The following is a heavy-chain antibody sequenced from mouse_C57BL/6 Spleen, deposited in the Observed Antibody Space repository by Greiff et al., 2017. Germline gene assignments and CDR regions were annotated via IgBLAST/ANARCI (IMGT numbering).Heavy chain of an antibody. D-gene: IGHD1-1*01. J-gene: IGHJ4*01. CDR1: GYTFTSYC. V-gene: IGHV1-81*01. CDR3: ARQTYEGSGIDY. Sequence: VQLQQSGAELVRPGASVKLSCKASGYTFTSYCMSWVKQRTGRGLEWIGGIYPRSGGTNYNEKFKGKATLTADKSSSTAYMQLRSLTSEDSAVYFCARQTYEGSGIDYWGQGTSGTVSS. CDR2: IYPRSGGT.